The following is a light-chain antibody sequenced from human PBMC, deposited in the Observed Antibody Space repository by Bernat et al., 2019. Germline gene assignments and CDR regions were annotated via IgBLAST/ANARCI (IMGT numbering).Light chain of an antibody. CDR1: QTVRNN. V-gene: IGKV3-15*01. J-gene: IGKJ3*01. CDR3: QQYGSSLFT. Sequence: ETVMTQSPATLSVSPGETATLSCRASQTVRNNLAWYQHKPGQAPRLLIYGASTRATGIPIRFSASASGTEFTLTISRLEPEDFAVYYCQQYGSSLFTFGPGTKVDIK. CDR2: GAS.